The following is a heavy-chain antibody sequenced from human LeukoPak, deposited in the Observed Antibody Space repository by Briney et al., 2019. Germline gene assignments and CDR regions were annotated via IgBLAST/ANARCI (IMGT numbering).Heavy chain of an antibody. J-gene: IGHJ3*02. Sequence: PGGSLRLSCAASGFTFDDYGMSWVRQAPGKGLEWVSGINWNGGSTGYADSVKGRFTISRDNAKNSLYLQMNSLRAEDAALYYCARNSSSWYPVSGSDGYDIWGQGTIVTVSS. CDR1: GFTFDDYG. CDR3: ARNSSSWYPVSGSDGYDI. CDR2: INWNGGST. V-gene: IGHV3-20*04. D-gene: IGHD6-13*01.